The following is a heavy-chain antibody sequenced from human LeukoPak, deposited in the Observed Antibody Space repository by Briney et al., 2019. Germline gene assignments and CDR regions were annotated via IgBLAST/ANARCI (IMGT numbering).Heavy chain of an antibody. J-gene: IGHJ4*02. D-gene: IGHD6-19*01. CDR2: FKSKSERGTT. Sequence: KPGGSLRLSCAASGFTFSNGWMSWVRQAPGKGLEWVGRFKSKSERGTTDYAAPVKGRFTISRDGSTNTVYLHMNSLRTEDTAVYYCAKGVAVASPYYFDYWGQGTLVTVSS. CDR1: GFTFSNGW. CDR3: AKGVAVASPYYFDY. V-gene: IGHV3-15*01.